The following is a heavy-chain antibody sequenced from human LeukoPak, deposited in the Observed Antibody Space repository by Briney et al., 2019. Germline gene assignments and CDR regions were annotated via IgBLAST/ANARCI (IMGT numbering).Heavy chain of an antibody. D-gene: IGHD2-15*01. CDR3: STAKSLLRY. J-gene: IGHJ4*02. CDR1: GFTFSSYA. Sequence: GGSLRLSCAASGFTFSSYAMSWVRQAPGKGLEWVGRSKNTADGGTIDYAAAVKGRFTISRDDSKYTLYLQMNSLKTEDTALYYCSTAKSLLRYWGQGTLVTVSS. CDR2: SKNTADGGTI. V-gene: IGHV3-15*01.